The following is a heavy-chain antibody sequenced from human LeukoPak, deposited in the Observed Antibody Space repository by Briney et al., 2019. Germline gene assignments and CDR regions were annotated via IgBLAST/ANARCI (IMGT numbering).Heavy chain of an antibody. CDR1: GYTFTSYD. Sequence: ASVKVSCKASGYTFTSYDINWVRQATGQGLEWMGWMNPNSGNTGYAQKFQGRVTMTRNTSINTAYMELSSLRSEDTAVYYCARTRGGGTTGTMTYDIWGQGTMVTVSS. CDR2: MNPNSGNT. CDR3: ARTRGGGTTGTMTYDI. J-gene: IGHJ3*02. D-gene: IGHD1-1*01. V-gene: IGHV1-8*01.